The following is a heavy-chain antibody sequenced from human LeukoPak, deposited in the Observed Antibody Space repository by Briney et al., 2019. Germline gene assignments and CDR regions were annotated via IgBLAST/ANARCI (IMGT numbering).Heavy chain of an antibody. CDR2: IIPIFGTA. V-gene: IGHV1-69*13. CDR3: ARVPHESPYYYYYYYMDV. Sequence: ASVKVSCKASGGTFSSYAISWVRQAPGQGLEWMGGIIPIFGTANYAQKFQGRVTITADESTSTAYMELSSLRSEDTAVYYCARVPHESPYYYYYYYMDVWGKGTTVTVSS. CDR1: GGTFSSYA. J-gene: IGHJ6*03.